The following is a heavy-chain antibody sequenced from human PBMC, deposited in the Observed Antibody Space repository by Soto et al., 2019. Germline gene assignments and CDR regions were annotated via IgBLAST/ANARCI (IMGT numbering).Heavy chain of an antibody. CDR2: IVVGSGNT. Sequence: GASVKVSCKTSGFTFTSSAVQWVRQARGQRLEWIGWIVVGSGNTNYAQKFQGRVTMTRNTSLTTAYMELSSLRSEDTAVYYCAREMPTRGMGVWGQGTTVTVSS. V-gene: IGHV1-58*01. CDR1: GFTFTSSA. CDR3: AREMPTRGMGV. J-gene: IGHJ6*02. D-gene: IGHD2-2*01.